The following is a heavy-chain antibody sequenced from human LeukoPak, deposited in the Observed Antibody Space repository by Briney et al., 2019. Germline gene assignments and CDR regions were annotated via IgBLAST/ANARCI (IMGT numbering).Heavy chain of an antibody. Sequence: SETLSLTCTVSGGSISSGSYYWSWIRQPAGKGLEWIGRIYTSGSTNYNPSLKSRVTISVDTSKNQFSLKLSSVTAADTAVYYCARDIALRTTYYYDSSGYYYWGQGTLVTVSS. V-gene: IGHV4-61*02. CDR1: GGSISSGSYY. D-gene: IGHD3-22*01. CDR2: IYTSGST. J-gene: IGHJ4*02. CDR3: ARDIALRTTYYYDSSGYYY.